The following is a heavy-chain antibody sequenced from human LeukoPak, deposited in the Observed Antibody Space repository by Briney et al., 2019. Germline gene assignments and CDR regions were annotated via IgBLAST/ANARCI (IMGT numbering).Heavy chain of an antibody. CDR1: GYTFSGYY. CDR3: ARCLDDYSSPFYFDY. Sequence: ASVKVSCKTSGYTFSGYYLHWVRQAPGQGLEWMGWINPNNGGTIYSQKFQGRVTMTRDTSITTAYMELSGLRSDDTAVYYCARCLDDYSSPFYFDYWGQGTLVTVSS. V-gene: IGHV1-2*02. J-gene: IGHJ4*02. CDR2: INPNNGGT. D-gene: IGHD2-21*01.